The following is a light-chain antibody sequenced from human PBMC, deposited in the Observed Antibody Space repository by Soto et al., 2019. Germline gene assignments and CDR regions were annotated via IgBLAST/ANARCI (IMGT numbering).Light chain of an antibody. CDR2: GNN. CDR3: QSYDTGLSGML. J-gene: IGLJ2*01. V-gene: IGLV1-40*01. CDR1: SSNIGARYD. Sequence: QSVLTQPPSVSGAPGQRVTISCTGTSSNIGARYDVHWYQQLPGTAPKPLIYGNNYRPSGVPDRFSGSRSDTSASLAITGLQAEDEADYYCQSYDTGLSGMLFGGGTKLTVL.